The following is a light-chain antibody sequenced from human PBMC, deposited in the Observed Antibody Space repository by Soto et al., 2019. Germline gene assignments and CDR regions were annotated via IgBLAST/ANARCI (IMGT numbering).Light chain of an antibody. J-gene: IGKJ1*01. CDR1: QSVGSN. Sequence: EIVMTQSPATLSVSPGERATLSCRASQSVGSNLAWYQQKPGQAPRLLIYGASTRSSGIPARFSGSGSGTGFTLTISILQSEAFAIYFCQQYNNWPPDRTFVQGTKVEIK. CDR2: GAS. V-gene: IGKV3-15*01. CDR3: QQYNNWPPDRT.